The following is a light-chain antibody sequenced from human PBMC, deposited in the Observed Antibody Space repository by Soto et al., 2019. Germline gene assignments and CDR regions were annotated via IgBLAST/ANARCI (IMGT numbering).Light chain of an antibody. CDR2: GIN. Sequence: QSVLTQPPSVSGAPGQRVTISCTGSSSNIGAGYDVHWYQHLPGTAPKLLIYGINNRPSGVPERFSGSKSGTSASLAITGLQAEDEADYYCQSYDSSLSGYVFGTGTKLTVL. CDR3: QSYDSSLSGYV. V-gene: IGLV1-40*01. CDR1: SSNIGAGYD. J-gene: IGLJ1*01.